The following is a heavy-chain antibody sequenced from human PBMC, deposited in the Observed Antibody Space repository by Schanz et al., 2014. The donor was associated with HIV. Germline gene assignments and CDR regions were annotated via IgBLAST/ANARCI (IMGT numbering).Heavy chain of an antibody. V-gene: IGHV1-8*01. D-gene: IGHD6-6*01. J-gene: IGHJ5*02. CDR1: GNTFISFD. CDR2: MNPHSGHT. CDR3: ARARAKIEGRPVGNWFDP. Sequence: QVQLVQSGAEVKKPGASVKVSCKASGNTFISFDINWVRQATGQGLEWMGWMNPHSGHTGYAQKFQGRVDMTRTTSISTAYMELRGLTSEDTAVYFCARARAKIEGRPVGNWFDPWGQGTLVTVSS.